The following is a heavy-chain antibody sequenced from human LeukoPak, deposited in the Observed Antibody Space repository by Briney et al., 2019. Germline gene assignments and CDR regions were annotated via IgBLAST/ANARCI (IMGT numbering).Heavy chain of an antibody. CDR3: ARVRGIHYYFDY. CDR1: GYTFSSYG. J-gene: IGHJ4*02. Sequence: ASVKVSCKTSGYTFSSYGIAWVRQAPGQGLEWMGWISAYNGNTNYAQNLQDRVTMTTDTSTTTAYMELRSLRSDDTAVYYCARVRGIHYYFDYWGQGTLVTVSS. V-gene: IGHV1-18*01. CDR2: ISAYNGNT.